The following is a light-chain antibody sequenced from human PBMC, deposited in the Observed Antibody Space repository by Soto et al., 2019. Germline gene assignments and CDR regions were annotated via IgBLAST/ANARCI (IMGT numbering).Light chain of an antibody. V-gene: IGKV3-15*01. CDR1: QSVSSN. Sequence: EIVMTQSPATLSVSPGERATLSCRASQSVSSNLAWYQQKPGQAPRLLIYGASTRATGIPARFSGSGSGTEFTLTISSLQSEDFAVYYCQQYNNWAQVFGQGTKLEIK. J-gene: IGKJ2*01. CDR2: GAS. CDR3: QQYNNWAQV.